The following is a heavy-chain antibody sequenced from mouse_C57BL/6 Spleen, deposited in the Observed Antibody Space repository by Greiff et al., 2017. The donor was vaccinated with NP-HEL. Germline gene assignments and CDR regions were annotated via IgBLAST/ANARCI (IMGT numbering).Heavy chain of an antibody. CDR1: GFTFSDYG. CDR2: ISSGSSTI. Sequence: DVQLQESGGGLVKPGGSLKLSCAASGFTFSDYGMHWVRQAPEKGLEWVAYISSGSSTIYYADTVKGRFTISRDNAKNTLFLQMTSLRSEDTAMYYCARDGGNYGYFDVWGTGTTVTVSS. J-gene: IGHJ1*03. V-gene: IGHV5-17*01. CDR3: ARDGGNYGYFDV. D-gene: IGHD2-1*01.